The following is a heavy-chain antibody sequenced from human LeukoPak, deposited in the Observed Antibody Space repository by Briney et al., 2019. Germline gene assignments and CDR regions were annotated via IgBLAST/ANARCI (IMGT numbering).Heavy chain of an antibody. CDR1: GGTFSSYA. CDR2: IIPIFGTA. V-gene: IGHV1-69*13. D-gene: IGHD3-9*01. CDR3: ARNIYVILTGTPNGSAP. J-gene: IGHJ5*02. Sequence: GASVKVSCKASGGTFSSYAISWVRQAPGQGLEWMGGIIPIFGTADYAQKFQGRVTITADESTSTAYMELSSLRSEDTAVYYCARNIYVILTGTPNGSAPGGRGTLAT.